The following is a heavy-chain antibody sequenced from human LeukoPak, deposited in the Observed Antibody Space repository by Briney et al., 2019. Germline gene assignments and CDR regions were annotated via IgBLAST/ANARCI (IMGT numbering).Heavy chain of an antibody. CDR2: IYYSGST. J-gene: IGHJ4*02. CDR1: GGSISSGDDY. CDR3: AREVVPAARFDY. Sequence: SETLSLTCTVSGGSISSGDDYWSWIRQPPGKGLECIGYIYYSGSTYYNPSLKSRVTISVDTSKNQFSLKLSSVTAADTAVYYCAREVVPAARFDYWGQGTLVTVSS. V-gene: IGHV4-30-4*01. D-gene: IGHD2-2*01.